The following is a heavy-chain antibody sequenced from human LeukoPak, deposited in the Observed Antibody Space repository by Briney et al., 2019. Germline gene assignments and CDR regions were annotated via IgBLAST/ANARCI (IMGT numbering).Heavy chain of an antibody. D-gene: IGHD2-21*02. J-gene: IGHJ6*03. V-gene: IGHV1-46*01. CDR3: ARDHCGGDCDYYYMDV. CDR2: INPTGTST. CDR1: GYTFTNNW. Sequence: ASVKVSCKTSGYTFTNNWMHWVRQAPGQGLEWEGVINPTGTSTLYAQNFQGRVTLTRDMSTTTDYMELRSLTSEDTAVYYCARDHCGGDCDYYYMDVWGKGTTVTVSS.